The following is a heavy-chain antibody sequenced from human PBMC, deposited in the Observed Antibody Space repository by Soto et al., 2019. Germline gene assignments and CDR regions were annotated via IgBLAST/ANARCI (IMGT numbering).Heavy chain of an antibody. D-gene: IGHD4-17*01. CDR1: GGTFSSYT. CDR3: ARVRNDYGDYADY. V-gene: IGHV1-69*02. J-gene: IGHJ4*02. CDR2: IIPILGIA. Sequence: QVQLVQSGAEVKKPGSSVKVSCKASGGTFSSYTISWVRQAPGQGLEWMGRIIPILGIANYAQKFQGRVTITADNSTSTAYMELSSLRSEDTAVYYCARVRNDYGDYADYWGQGTLVTVSS.